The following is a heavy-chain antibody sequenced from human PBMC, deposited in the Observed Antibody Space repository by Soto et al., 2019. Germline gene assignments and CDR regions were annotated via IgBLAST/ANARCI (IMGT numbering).Heavy chain of an antibody. CDR3: ARAPRGTRSDY. Sequence: QVQLVESGGGVVQPGRSLRLSCAASGFTFSSYGMHWVRQAPGKGLEWVAVIWYDGSNKYYADSVKGRFTISRDNSKNTLYLQMNSLRAEDTAVYSCARAPRGTRSDYWGQGTLVTVSS. D-gene: IGHD2-2*01. CDR2: IWYDGSNK. J-gene: IGHJ4*02. V-gene: IGHV3-33*01. CDR1: GFTFSSYG.